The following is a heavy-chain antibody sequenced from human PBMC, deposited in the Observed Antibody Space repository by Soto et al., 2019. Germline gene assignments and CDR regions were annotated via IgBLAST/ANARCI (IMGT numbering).Heavy chain of an antibody. CDR1: GFTFSDAS. CDR3: TTDFGNTSSPY. J-gene: IGHJ4*02. D-gene: IGHD2-2*01. Sequence: EVKLVESGGGLVKPGGSLRLSCAASGFTFSDASMTWVRQAPSKGLEWVGHIKTKTDDGTTHYAAPVRGRFTVSRDDSKNTLYLQMNSLKTEDTAVYYCTTDFGNTSSPYWGQGTLVTVSS. V-gene: IGHV3-15*01. CDR2: IKTKTDDGTT.